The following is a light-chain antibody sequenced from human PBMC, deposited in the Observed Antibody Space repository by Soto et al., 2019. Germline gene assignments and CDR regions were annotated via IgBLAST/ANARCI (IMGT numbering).Light chain of an antibody. CDR2: KAS. CDR1: QSISDW. Sequence: DLQMTQSPSTLSASVGDRVTITCRASQSISDWLAWYQQKPGKAPKVLIYKASSLESGVPSRFSGSGSGTQFTLTISSLQPDDSATYYCHQYNGLPLTFGGGSKVEI. CDR3: HQYNGLPLT. V-gene: IGKV1-5*03. J-gene: IGKJ4*01.